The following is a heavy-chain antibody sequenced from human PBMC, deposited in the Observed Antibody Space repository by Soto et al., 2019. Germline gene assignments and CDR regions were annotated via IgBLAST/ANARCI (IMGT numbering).Heavy chain of an antibody. V-gene: IGHV3-30*03. CDR2: ISYDGSNK. D-gene: IGHD3-10*01. CDR3: ATDMKLLWFAPHY. J-gene: IGHJ4*02. Sequence: GWSMRLSCASSGFTCGGYGMRWIRQTTSKGLEWVAVISYDGSNKYYADSVRGRFTISRDNSKNTRYLQMNSLRAEDTAVNYSATDMKLLWFAPHYWGQGTLVTVSS. CDR1: GFTCGGYG.